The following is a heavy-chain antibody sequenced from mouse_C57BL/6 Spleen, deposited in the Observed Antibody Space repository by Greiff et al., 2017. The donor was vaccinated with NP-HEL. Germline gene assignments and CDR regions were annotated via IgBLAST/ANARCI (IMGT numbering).Heavy chain of an antibody. CDR1: GYTFTSYW. J-gene: IGHJ2*01. V-gene: IGHV1-59*01. CDR2: IDPSDSYT. CDR3: ARGIESNSYFDY. D-gene: IGHD1-3*01. Sequence: QVQLQQPGAELVRPGTSVKLSCKASGYTFTSYWMHWVKQRPGQGLESIGVIDPSDSYTNYNQKFKGKATLTVDTSSSTAYMQLSSLTSEDSAVDYCARGIESNSYFDYWGQGTTLTVSS.